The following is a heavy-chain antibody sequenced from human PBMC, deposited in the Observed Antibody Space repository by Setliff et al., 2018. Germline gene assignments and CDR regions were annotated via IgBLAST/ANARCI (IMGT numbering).Heavy chain of an antibody. CDR3: ARGPCSSTSCYAAY. CDR2: INHSGGT. V-gene: IGHV4-34*01. D-gene: IGHD2-2*01. CDR1: GGSFSGYY. J-gene: IGHJ4*02. Sequence: SETLSLPCAVYGGSFSGYYWSWIRQPPGKGLEWIGEINHSGGTNYNPSLKSRVTISVDTSKNQFSLKVNSVTAADAAVYYCARGPCSSTSCYAAYWGQGTLVTVS.